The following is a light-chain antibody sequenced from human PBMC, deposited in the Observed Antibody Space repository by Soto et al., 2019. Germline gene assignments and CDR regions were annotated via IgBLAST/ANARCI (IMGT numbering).Light chain of an antibody. Sequence: EIVLTQSPATLCLSPGERATLSCRASQSVSSYLAWYQQKPGQAPRLLIYDTSNRATGIPARFSGSGSGTDFTLTISSLETEDFAVYYCQQRSNWPLTFGGGTKVEIK. CDR3: QQRSNWPLT. CDR2: DTS. J-gene: IGKJ4*01. V-gene: IGKV3-11*01. CDR1: QSVSSY.